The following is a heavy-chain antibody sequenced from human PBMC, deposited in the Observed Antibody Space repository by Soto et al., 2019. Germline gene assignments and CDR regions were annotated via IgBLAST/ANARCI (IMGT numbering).Heavy chain of an antibody. CDR3: ERVNSGYVGKGDFPRWYFDL. J-gene: IGHJ2*01. V-gene: IGHV1-69*01. Sequence: QVQLVQSGAEVKKPGSSVKVSCKASGGTFSSYAISWVRQAPGQGLEWMGGIIPIFGTANYAQKFQGRVTITADESTSTDFMELSSLRSEDTAVYYCERVNSGYVGKGDFPRWYFDLWGRGTLVTVSS. CDR2: IIPIFGTA. CDR1: GGTFSSYA. D-gene: IGHD5-12*01.